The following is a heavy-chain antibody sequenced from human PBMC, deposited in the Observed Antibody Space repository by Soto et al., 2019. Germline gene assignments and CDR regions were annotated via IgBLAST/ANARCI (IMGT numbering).Heavy chain of an antibody. J-gene: IGHJ6*04. Sequence: PGGSLRLSCAASGFTFSSYGMHWVRQAPGKGLEWVAVIWYDGSNKYYADSVKGRFTISRDNSKNTLYLQMNSLRAEDTAVYYCARGPLDGYNYYYYYGMDVWGEGTTVTVSS. CDR3: ARGPLDGYNYYYYYGMDV. V-gene: IGHV3-33*01. CDR1: GFTFSSYG. D-gene: IGHD5-12*01. CDR2: IWYDGSNK.